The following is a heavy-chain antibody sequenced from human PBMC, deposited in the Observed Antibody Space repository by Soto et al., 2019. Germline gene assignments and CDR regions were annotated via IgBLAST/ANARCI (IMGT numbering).Heavy chain of an antibody. Sequence: GGSLRLSCAASGFTFSSYAMSWVRQAPGKGLEWVSAISGSGGSTYYADSVKGRFTISRDNSKNTLYLQMNSLRAEDTAVYYCAKGTAANLMDAPEWDYNWFDPWGQGTLVTVSS. CDR2: ISGSGGST. CDR3: AKGTAANLMDAPEWDYNWFDP. V-gene: IGHV3-23*01. CDR1: GFTFSSYA. D-gene: IGHD1-26*01. J-gene: IGHJ5*02.